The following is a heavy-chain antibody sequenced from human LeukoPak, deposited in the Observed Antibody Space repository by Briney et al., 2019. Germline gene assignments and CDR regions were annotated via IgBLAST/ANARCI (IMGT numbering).Heavy chain of an antibody. CDR3: EKDRMATFGSGGGTNDY. CDR1: GFTFDDYA. CDR2: ISWNNGSI. V-gene: IGHV3-9*01. Sequence: GGSLRLSCAASGFTFDDYAMHWVRHAPGKGLEWVSGISWNNGSIGYADSVKGRFTISRDNAKNSLYLQMNSLRAEDTALYYCEKDRMATFGSGGGTNDYWGQGTLVTVSS. D-gene: IGHD3-10*01. J-gene: IGHJ4*02.